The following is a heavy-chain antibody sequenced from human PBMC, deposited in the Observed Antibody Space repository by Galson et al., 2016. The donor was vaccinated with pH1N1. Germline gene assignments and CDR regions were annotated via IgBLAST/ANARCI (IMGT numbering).Heavy chain of an antibody. CDR1: GYTFTSYH. J-gene: IGHJ6*03. V-gene: IGHV1-8*01. D-gene: IGHD2/OR15-2a*01. Sequence: SVKVSCKASGYTFTSYHIYWVRQATGQGLEWMGWMDPHTGNTAYAQNFQGRLTMTRDTSLGTAYMELSSLRSEDTAVSYCARGGCTTSTCYFYYQYYMDIWGKGTTVTVSS. CDR3: ARGGCTTSTCYFYYQYYMDI. CDR2: MDPHTGNT.